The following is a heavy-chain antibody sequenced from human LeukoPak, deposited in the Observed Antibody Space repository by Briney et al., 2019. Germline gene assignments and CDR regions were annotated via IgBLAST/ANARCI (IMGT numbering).Heavy chain of an antibody. Sequence: GGSLRLSCAASGSTFSSYWMHWVRQAPGKGLVWVSRINSDGSSTSYADSVKGRFTISRDNAKNTLYLQMNSLRAEDTAVYYCAREYSSWYPFDYWGQGTLVTVSS. CDR3: AREYSSWYPFDY. J-gene: IGHJ4*02. D-gene: IGHD6-13*01. CDR2: INSDGSST. V-gene: IGHV3-74*01. CDR1: GSTFSSYW.